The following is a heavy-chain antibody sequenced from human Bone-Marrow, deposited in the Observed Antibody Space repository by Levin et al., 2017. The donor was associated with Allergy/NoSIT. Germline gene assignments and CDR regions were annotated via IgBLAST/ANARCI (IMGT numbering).Heavy chain of an antibody. D-gene: IGHD3-10*01. V-gene: IGHV3-64*02. CDR2: ISSNGGST. J-gene: IGHJ4*02. Sequence: GESLKISCAASGFTFSSYAMHWVRQAPGKGLEYVSAISSNGGSTYYADSVKGRFTISRDNSKNTLYLQMGSLRAEDMAVYYCAGGGVRGVIRGPFDYWGQGTLVTVSS. CDR3: AGGGVRGVIRGPFDY. CDR1: GFTFSSYA.